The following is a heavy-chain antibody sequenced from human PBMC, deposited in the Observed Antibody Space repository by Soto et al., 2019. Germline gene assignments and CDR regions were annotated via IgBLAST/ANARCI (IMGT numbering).Heavy chain of an antibody. CDR1: GFNFDRHA. Sequence: GGSLRLSCAASGFNFDRHAMNWVRQAPGQGLEWVASISGSSAYIHYAESVKGRFTISRDNAQKSLYLHMNTLRGEDTAVYFCARDSAGGYDGLDVWGQGTMVTVSS. D-gene: IGHD2-15*01. J-gene: IGHJ3*01. V-gene: IGHV3-21*04. CDR2: ISGSSAYI. CDR3: ARDSAGGYDGLDV.